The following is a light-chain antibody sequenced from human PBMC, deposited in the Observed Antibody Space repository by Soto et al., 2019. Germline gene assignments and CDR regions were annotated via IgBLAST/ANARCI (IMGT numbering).Light chain of an antibody. CDR1: QGIRND. CDR2: AAS. Sequence: AIQVTQSPSSLSASVGDNVTITCRASQGIRNDLGWYQQRPGKAPNLVIYAASTLQSGVPPRFSGSGSGTDFTLTISGLQPEDFATYYCLKDYNYPRTFGQGTKVEVK. J-gene: IGKJ1*01. CDR3: LKDYNYPRT. V-gene: IGKV1-6*01.